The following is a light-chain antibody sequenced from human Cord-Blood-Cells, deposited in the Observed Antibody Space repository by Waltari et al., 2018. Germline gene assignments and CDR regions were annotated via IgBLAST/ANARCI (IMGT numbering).Light chain of an antibody. CDR1: QSLLHSNGYTY. Sequence: DIVMTQSPLSLPVTPEESASISCRSSQSLLHSNGYTYLDWYLQKPGQSPQLLIYLGSNRASGVPDRFSGSGSGTDFTLKISRVEAVDVGVYYGMQALQTPLTFGGGTKVEIK. J-gene: IGKJ4*01. CDR3: MQALQTPLT. CDR2: LGS. V-gene: IGKV2-28*01.